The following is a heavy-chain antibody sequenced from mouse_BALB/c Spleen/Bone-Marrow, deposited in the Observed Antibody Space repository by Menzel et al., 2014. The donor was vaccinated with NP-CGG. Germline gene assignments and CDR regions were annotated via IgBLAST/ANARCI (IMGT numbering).Heavy chain of an antibody. CDR3: ARSYDGYPYAMNY. CDR1: GYLFTSYY. D-gene: IGHD2-3*01. CDR2: FDPFNGGT. V-gene: IGHV1S135*01. Sequence: SGPELMKPGASVKISCKASGYLFTSYYMHRVKQSHGESLEWIGYFDPFNGGTSYNQKFKGKATLTVDKSSSTAYMHLSSLTSEDSAVYFCARSYDGYPYAMNYWGQGTSVTVSS. J-gene: IGHJ4*01.